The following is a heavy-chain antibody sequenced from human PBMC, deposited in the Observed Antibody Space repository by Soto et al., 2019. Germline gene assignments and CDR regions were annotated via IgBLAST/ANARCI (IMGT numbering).Heavy chain of an antibody. Sequence: PGGSLRLSCATSGFIFTTYAMNWVRQAPGKGLEWVSAISSNGESTFYAESVRGRFTISRDNSLNTLYLQMRSLRPEDTAVYYCARGREGRYSSSFWFDPWGPGTLVTVSS. CDR2: ISSNGEST. V-gene: IGHV3-23*01. CDR3: ARGREGRYSSSFWFDP. J-gene: IGHJ5*02. D-gene: IGHD6-6*01. CDR1: GFIFTTYA.